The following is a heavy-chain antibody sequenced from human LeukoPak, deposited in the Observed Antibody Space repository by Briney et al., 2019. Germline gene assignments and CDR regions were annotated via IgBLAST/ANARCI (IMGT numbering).Heavy chain of an antibody. D-gene: IGHD3-3*01. CDR3: SRSGYYDVLDY. CDR1: GFTFSSYA. CDR2: ISGSGGST. V-gene: IGHV3-23*01. J-gene: IGHJ4*02. Sequence: PGGSLRLSCAASGFTFSSYAMSWVRQAPGKGLEWVSAISGSGGSTYYADSVKGRFTISRDNSKNTLHLQMNSLRAEDTAVYYCSRSGYYDVLDYWGQGTLVTVSS.